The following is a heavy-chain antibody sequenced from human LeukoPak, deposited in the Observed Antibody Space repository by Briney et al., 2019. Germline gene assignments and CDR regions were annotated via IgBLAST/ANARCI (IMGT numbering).Heavy chain of an antibody. D-gene: IGHD4-17*01. CDR3: ARGARDYGY. J-gene: IGHJ4*02. Sequence: SETLSLTCTVSGGSISSYYWSWSRQPPGKGLEWIGYIYYSGSTSYNPSLKSRVTISVDTSKNQFSLKLSSVTAADTAVYYCARGARDYGYWGQGTLVTVSS. V-gene: IGHV4-59*01. CDR2: IYYSGST. CDR1: GGSISSYY.